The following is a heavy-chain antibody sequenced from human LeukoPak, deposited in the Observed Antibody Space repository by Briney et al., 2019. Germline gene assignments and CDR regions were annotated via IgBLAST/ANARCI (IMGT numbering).Heavy chain of an antibody. CDR3: ARGLSSGWQGH. V-gene: IGHV3-11*04. CDR2: ISSSGTTI. Sequence: GGSLRLSCAASGFTFTDFYMNWIRQAPGKGLEWLSYISSSGTTINYADSVKGRFTISRDTAKNSLYLQMNSLRAEDTAVYYCARGLSSGWQGHWGQGTLVSVSS. CDR1: GFTFTDFY. J-gene: IGHJ4*02. D-gene: IGHD6-19*01.